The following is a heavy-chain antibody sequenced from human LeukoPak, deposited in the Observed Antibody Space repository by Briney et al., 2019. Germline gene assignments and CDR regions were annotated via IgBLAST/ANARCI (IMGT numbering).Heavy chain of an antibody. CDR3: ARPGYYDSSVPQRLTKPEERSDY. Sequence: GESLKISCKGSGYSFTSYWIGWVRQMPGKGLEWMGIIYPGDSDTRYSPSFQGQVTISADKSISTAYLQWSSLKASDTAMYYCARPGYYDSSVPQRLTKPEERSDYWGQGTLVTVSS. D-gene: IGHD3-22*01. CDR1: GYSFTSYW. J-gene: IGHJ4*02. V-gene: IGHV5-51*01. CDR2: IYPGDSDT.